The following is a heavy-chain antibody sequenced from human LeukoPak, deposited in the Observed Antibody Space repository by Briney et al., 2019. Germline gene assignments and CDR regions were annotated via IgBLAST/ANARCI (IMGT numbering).Heavy chain of an antibody. CDR1: GFTFSNYG. V-gene: IGHV3-30*02. CDR2: TRSDGSNK. D-gene: IGHD2-2*01. Sequence: GGSLRLSCVGSGFTFSNYGMHWVRQAPGKGLEWVAFTRSDGSNKYYADSVKGRFTISRDNSKNTLYLQMNSLRGEDTAVYYCAKDYAGYCSTTSCGISDVWGKGTTVTVSS. CDR3: AKDYAGYCSTTSCGISDV. J-gene: IGHJ6*04.